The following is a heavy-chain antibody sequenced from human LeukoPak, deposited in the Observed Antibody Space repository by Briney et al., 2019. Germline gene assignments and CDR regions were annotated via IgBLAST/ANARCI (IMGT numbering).Heavy chain of an antibody. D-gene: IGHD5-12*01. Sequence: GGSLRLSCAASGFTFSSYAMSWVRQAPGKGLEWVSAISGSGGSTYYADSVKGRFTISRDNSKNTLYLQMNSLRAEDTAVYYCAKTPEGLRSRSYFDYWGQGTLVTVSS. CDR3: AKTPEGLRSRSYFDY. J-gene: IGHJ4*02. V-gene: IGHV3-23*01. CDR2: ISGSGGST. CDR1: GFTFSSYA.